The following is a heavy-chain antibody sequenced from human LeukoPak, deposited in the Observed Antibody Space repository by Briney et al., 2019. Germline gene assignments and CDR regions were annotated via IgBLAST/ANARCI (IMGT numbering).Heavy chain of an antibody. J-gene: IGHJ4*02. CDR2: ISSSSSHI. CDR1: GFTFSSYS. Sequence: GGSLRLSCAASGFTFSSYSMNWVRQAPGKGLEWVSSISSSSSHIYYADSVKGRFTISRDNAKNSLYLQMDSLRAEDTAVYYCARESIAGYWGQGTLVTVSS. D-gene: IGHD6-13*01. V-gene: IGHV3-21*01. CDR3: ARESIAGY.